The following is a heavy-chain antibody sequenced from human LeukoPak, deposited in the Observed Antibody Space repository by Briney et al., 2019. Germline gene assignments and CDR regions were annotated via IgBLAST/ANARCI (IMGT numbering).Heavy chain of an antibody. Sequence: GGSLRLSCAASGFTFSSYAMSWVRQAPGKGLEWVSAISGSGGSTYYADSVKGRFTISRDNSKNTLYLQMNSLRAEDTAVYYCAKGTSYSSSWWGNWFDPWGQGTLVTVSS. D-gene: IGHD6-13*01. CDR2: ISGSGGST. CDR3: AKGTSYSSSWWGNWFDP. J-gene: IGHJ5*02. V-gene: IGHV3-23*01. CDR1: GFTFSSYA.